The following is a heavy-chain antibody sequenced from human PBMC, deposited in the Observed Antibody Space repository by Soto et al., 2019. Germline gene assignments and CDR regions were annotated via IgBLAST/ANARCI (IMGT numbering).Heavy chain of an antibody. CDR1: GXIFVDYS. V-gene: IGHV3-9*01. D-gene: IGHD6-6*01. Sequence: SLTLACAASGXIFVDYSMHWVRQAPGRGLEWVSFIIGKSGSLVYADSVKGRFTISRYNAKNSLYLQMNSLRAEETALYYCAKDRYSSSAYYYYGMDAWGQGTTVTVS. CDR3: AKDRYSSSAYYYYGMDA. CDR2: IIGKSGSL. J-gene: IGHJ6*02.